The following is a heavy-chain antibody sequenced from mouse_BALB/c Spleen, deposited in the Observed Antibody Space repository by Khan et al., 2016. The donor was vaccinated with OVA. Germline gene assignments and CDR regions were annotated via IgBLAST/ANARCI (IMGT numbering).Heavy chain of an antibody. J-gene: IGHJ2*01. Sequence: EVKLVESGGGLVQPGGSLRLSCATSGFTFTDYYMTWVRQPPGEALEWLGFIANKADGYRTEYSASVKGRFTFSRDTSQNILYLQMTTLRPEDSGTYYCARDQVGSYFDYWGQGTTLTVSS. D-gene: IGHD4-1*02. CDR2: IANKADGYRT. V-gene: IGHV7-3*02. CDR1: GFTFTDYY. CDR3: ARDQVGSYFDY.